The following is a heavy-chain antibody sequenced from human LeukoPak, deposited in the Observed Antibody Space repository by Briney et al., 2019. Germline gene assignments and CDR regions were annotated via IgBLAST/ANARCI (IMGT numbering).Heavy chain of an antibody. V-gene: IGHV3-64*04. CDR1: GFTFSSYA. CDR2: ISSNGGST. D-gene: IGHD3-22*01. CDR3: ARYYDSSGFYYVDY. Sequence: GGSLRLSCSASGFTFSSYAMHWVRQAPGKGLEYVSAISSNGGSTYYADSVKGRFTISRDNSKNTLYLQMNSLRAEDTAVYYCARYYDSSGFYYVDYWGQGTLVTVSS. J-gene: IGHJ4*02.